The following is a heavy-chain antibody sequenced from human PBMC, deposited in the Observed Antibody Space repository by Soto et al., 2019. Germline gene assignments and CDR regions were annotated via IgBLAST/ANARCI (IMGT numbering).Heavy chain of an antibody. CDR1: GGTFSSYP. D-gene: IGHD3-3*01. V-gene: IGHV1-69*04. Sequence: QVQLVQSGAEVKKPGSSVKVSCKASGGTFSSYPISWVRQAPGQGLEWMGRIIPILGIANYAQKFQGRVTITADKSTSTAYMELSSLRSEDTAVYYCARDLRFLEWLLLDYWGQGTLVTVSS. CDR3: ARDLRFLEWLLLDY. CDR2: IIPILGIA. J-gene: IGHJ4*02.